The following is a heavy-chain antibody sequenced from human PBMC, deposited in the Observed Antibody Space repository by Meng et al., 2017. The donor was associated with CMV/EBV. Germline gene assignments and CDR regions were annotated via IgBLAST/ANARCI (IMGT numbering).Heavy chain of an antibody. CDR2: ISFDGSDK. J-gene: IGHJ3*02. CDR3: AKAHSATYLDTFDI. CDR1: GFTFSNYG. D-gene: IGHD1-26*01. Sequence: SGFTFSNYGMYWVRQATGKGLEWVSLISFDGSDKYYADSVKGRFTISRDNSQSTLYLQMNSLRVEDTAVYYCAKAHSATYLDTFDIWGQGTMVTVSS. V-gene: IGHV3-30*18.